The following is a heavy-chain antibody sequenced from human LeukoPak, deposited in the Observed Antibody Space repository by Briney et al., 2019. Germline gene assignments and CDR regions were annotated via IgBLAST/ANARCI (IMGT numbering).Heavy chain of an antibody. V-gene: IGHV1-69*05. J-gene: IGHJ4*02. CDR2: IIPIFGTA. CDR1: GGTFSSYA. Sequence: ASVKVSCKASGGTFSSYAISWVRQAPGQGLEWMGRIIPIFGTANYAQKFQGRVTITTDESTSTAHMELSSLRSEDTAVYYCARVPLGGEYYFDYWGQGTLVTVSS. D-gene: IGHD3-16*01. CDR3: ARVPLGGEYYFDY.